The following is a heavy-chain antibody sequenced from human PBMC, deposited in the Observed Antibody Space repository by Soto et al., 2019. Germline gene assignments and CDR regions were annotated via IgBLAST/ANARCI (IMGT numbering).Heavy chain of an antibody. CDR1: GGSFSSYY. J-gene: IGHJ4*03. CDR2: INHSEST. V-gene: IGHV4-34*01. D-gene: IGHD3-3*01. CDR3: QRGSYALWSGYYLDY. Sequence: PSETLSLTCSVYGGSFSSYYWSWILHPPGQGMEWSGDINHSESTNYNPTLTCRGPLSVYTSTNRSSRTLSCEAAACTAVYYCQRGSYALWSGYYLDYWGQGTLGTVSS.